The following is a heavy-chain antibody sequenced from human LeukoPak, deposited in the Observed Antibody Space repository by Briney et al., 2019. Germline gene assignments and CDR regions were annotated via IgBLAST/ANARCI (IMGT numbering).Heavy chain of an antibody. V-gene: IGHV3-23*01. J-gene: IGHJ4*02. CDR3: AKKLAFFSNYDY. CDR2: ISGSGGST. Sequence: GGSLRLSCTASGFTFSSYAMSWVRQAPGKGLEWVSTISGSGGSTYYADSVKGRFTISRDNSKNTLYLQMNSLRAEDTAVYYCAKKLAFFSNYDYWGKGTLVTVSS. D-gene: IGHD4-11*01. CDR1: GFTFSSYA.